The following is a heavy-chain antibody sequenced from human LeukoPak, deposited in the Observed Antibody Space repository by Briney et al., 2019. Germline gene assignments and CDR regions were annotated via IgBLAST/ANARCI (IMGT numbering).Heavy chain of an antibody. CDR1: GFTFSRYS. J-gene: IGHJ4*02. CDR3: AKDRTTYYDFWSGYYSGGFDY. D-gene: IGHD3-3*01. CDR2: ISTVSRYI. V-gene: IGHV3-21*04. Sequence: KSGGSLRLSCAASGFTFSRYSMNWVRQAPGKGLEWVSSISTVSRYIYYADSVKGRFTISRDNAKSLLYLQMNSLGAEDTAVYYCAKDRTTYYDFWSGYYSGGFDYWGQGTLVTVSS.